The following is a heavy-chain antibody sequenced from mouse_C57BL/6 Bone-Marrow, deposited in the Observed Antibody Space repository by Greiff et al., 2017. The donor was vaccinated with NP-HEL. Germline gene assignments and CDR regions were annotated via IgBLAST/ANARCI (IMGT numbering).Heavy chain of an antibody. J-gene: IGHJ1*03. CDR3: ARSLIITTVLDV. CDR1: GFTFTDYY. D-gene: IGHD1-1*01. CDR2: IRNKANGYTT. V-gene: IGHV7-3*01. Sequence: EVQLVESGGGLVQPGGSLSLSCAASGFTFTDYYMSWVRQPPGKALEWLGFIRNKANGYTTEYSASVKGRFTISRDNSQSILYLQMNALRAEDSATYYCARSLIITTVLDVWGTGTTVTVSS.